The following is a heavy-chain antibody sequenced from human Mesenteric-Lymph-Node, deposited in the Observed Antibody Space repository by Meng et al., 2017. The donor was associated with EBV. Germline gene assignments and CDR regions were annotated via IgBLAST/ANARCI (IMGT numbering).Heavy chain of an antibody. CDR3: ARGVEGSGRDWYY. D-gene: IGHD3-10*01. V-gene: IGHV1-8*01. Sequence: VPPVRPGAEGTKPGASVNVSFKASGYTFTTSAINWVRQATGQGLEWMGWMNPNIGNTGYAQKFQGRVSMTRDTSISTAYMELSSLKSEDTAVYYCARGVEGSGRDWYYWGQGTLVTVSS. J-gene: IGHJ4*02. CDR2: MNPNIGNT. CDR1: GYTFTTSA.